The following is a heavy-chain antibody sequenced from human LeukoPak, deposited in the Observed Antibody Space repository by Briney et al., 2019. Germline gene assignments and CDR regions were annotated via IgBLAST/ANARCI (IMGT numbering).Heavy chain of an antibody. V-gene: IGHV1-8*03. J-gene: IGHJ6*03. CDR2: MNPNSGDT. D-gene: IGHD3-10*01. CDR3: ARGGAMDV. Sequence: ASVKASCKASGYTFSSYDINWVRQATGQGLEHMGWMNPNSGDTGYAQKFQGRVSITRNTSISTAYMELSSLRSEDTAVYYCARGGAMDVWGKGTTVTVSS. CDR1: GYTFSSYD.